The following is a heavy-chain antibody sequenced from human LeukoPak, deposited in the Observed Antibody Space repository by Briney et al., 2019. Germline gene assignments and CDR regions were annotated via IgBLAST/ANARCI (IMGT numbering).Heavy chain of an antibody. D-gene: IGHD7-27*01. Sequence: PGRSLRLSCAASGFTFSSYGMHWVRQAPGKGLEWVAVISYDGSNKYSADSVKGRFTISRDNAKNSLYLQMNSLRAEDTAVYYCARDPLGRAADYWGQGSLVTVSS. CDR3: ARDPLGRAADY. CDR1: GFTFSSYG. J-gene: IGHJ4*02. V-gene: IGHV3-30*03. CDR2: ISYDGSNK.